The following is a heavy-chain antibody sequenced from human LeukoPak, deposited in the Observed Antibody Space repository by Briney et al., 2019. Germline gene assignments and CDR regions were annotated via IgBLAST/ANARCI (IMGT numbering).Heavy chain of an antibody. CDR3: ASRVRYYYDSSGYERFLDY. Sequence: SETLSLTCTVSGGSISSSSYYWGWNRQPPGKGLEWIGSIYYSGSTYYNPSLKSRVTISVDTSKNQFSPKLSSVTAADTAVYYCASRVRYYYDSSGYERFLDYWGQGTLVTVSS. V-gene: IGHV4-39*01. J-gene: IGHJ4*02. CDR2: IYYSGST. CDR1: GGSISSSSYY. D-gene: IGHD3-22*01.